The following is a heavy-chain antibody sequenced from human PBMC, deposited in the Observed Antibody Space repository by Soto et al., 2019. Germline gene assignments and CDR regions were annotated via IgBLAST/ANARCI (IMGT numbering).Heavy chain of an antibody. D-gene: IGHD1-26*01. CDR2: IYYSGST. V-gene: IGHV4-59*08. J-gene: IGHJ4*02. Sequence: SETLSLTCTVSGGSISSYYWSWIRQPPGKGLEWIGYIYYSGSTNYNPSLKSRVTISLDTSKNQFSLKRRSVTAADTAVYYCARLVRGSYFDYWGQGTLVTVSS. CDR3: ARLVRGSYFDY. CDR1: GGSISSYY.